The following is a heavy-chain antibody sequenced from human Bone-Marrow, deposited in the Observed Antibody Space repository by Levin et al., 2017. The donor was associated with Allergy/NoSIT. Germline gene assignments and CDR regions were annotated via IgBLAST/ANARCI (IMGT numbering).Heavy chain of an antibody. J-gene: IGHJ4*02. CDR3: ARGHSGYDYVDY. V-gene: IGHV1-46*01. D-gene: IGHD5-12*01. CDR1: GYIFTTYY. CDR2: INPNDDTK. Sequence: GESLKISCEASGYIFTTYYMHWVRQAPGQGLEWMGTINPNDDTKSYAQKFQGRVTMTRDTSTSTVYMELSSLRSEDTAVYYCARGHSGYDYVDYWGQETLVTVS.